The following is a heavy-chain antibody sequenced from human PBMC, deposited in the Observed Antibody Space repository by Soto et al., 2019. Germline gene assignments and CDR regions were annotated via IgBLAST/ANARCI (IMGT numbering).Heavy chain of an antibody. Sequence: GGSLRLSCTPSGFTFGNFAMSWVRQAPGKGLEWVSSISAGGATTYYADSVKGRVTMSRDNSKNTLSLQMISLRAEDSAVYYCAKDRGGTGWPFDNWGQGTLVTVSS. CDR1: GFTFGNFA. J-gene: IGHJ4*02. CDR3: AKDRGGTGWPFDN. CDR2: ISAGGATT. D-gene: IGHD6-19*01. V-gene: IGHV3-23*01.